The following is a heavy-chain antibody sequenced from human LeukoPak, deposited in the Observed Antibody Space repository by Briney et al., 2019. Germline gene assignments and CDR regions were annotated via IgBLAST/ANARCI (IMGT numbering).Heavy chain of an antibody. CDR3: ARHRYSGTYWFDP. J-gene: IGHJ5*02. CDR1: GYSFTSFW. D-gene: IGHD1-26*01. CDR2: IDPSDSYT. Sequence: GESLKISCKGSGYSFTSFWISWVRQMPGKGLEWMGRIDPSDSYTSYSPSFQGHVTISADRSISTAYLQWSSLKASDTAVYYCARHRYSGTYWFDPWGQGTLVTVSS. V-gene: IGHV5-10-1*01.